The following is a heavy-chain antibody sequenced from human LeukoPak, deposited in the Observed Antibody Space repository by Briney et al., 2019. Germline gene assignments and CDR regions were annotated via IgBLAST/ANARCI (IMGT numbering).Heavy chain of an antibody. CDR3: ARGGLEWLSY. V-gene: IGHV3-74*01. D-gene: IGHD6-19*01. CDR1: GFTFSYYW. Sequence: GGSLRLSCAASGFTFSYYWMHWVRQAPGKGLVWVSRISSDGSSASYADSLKGRFTMSRDNAKNTLYLQMNSLRDEDTAVYYCARGGLEWLSYWGQGTLVTVSS. J-gene: IGHJ4*02. CDR2: ISSDGSSA.